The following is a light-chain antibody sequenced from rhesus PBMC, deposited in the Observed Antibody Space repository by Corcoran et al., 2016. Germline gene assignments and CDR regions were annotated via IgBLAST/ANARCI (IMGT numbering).Light chain of an antibody. V-gene: IGKV1-22*01. J-gene: IGKJ2*01. Sequence: DIQMTQSPSSLSASVGDTVTITCRASQSISSWLDWYQQKPGKAPKLLIYKASNLQSGVPSRFSGRGSGTDFTLTISSLQPEDFATYYCLQYSSSPYSFGQGTKVEIK. CDR3: LQYSSSPYS. CDR2: KAS. CDR1: QSISSW.